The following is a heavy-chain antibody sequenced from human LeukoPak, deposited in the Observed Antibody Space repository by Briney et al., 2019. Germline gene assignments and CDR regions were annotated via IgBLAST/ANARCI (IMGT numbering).Heavy chain of an antibody. J-gene: IGHJ4*02. CDR2: ISWNSGSI. D-gene: IGHD3-10*01. CDR1: GLTFDDYA. CDR3: AKDLGGSGSYYLFDY. V-gene: IGHV3-9*01. Sequence: GRSLRLSCAASGLTFDDYAMHWVRQAPGKGLEWVSGISWNSGSIGYADSVKGRFTISRDNAKNSLYLQMNSLRAEDTALYYCAKDLGGSGSYYLFDYWGQGTLVTVSS.